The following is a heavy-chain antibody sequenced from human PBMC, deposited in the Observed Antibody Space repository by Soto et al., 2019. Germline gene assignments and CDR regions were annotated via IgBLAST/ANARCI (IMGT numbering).Heavy chain of an antibody. CDR1: GFTFSSYS. J-gene: IGHJ4*02. CDR3: AREHSYYDILTGYQRLYYFDY. D-gene: IGHD3-9*01. Sequence: GGSLRLSCAASGFTFSSYSMNWVRQAPGKGLEWVSSISSSSSYIYYADSVKGRFTISRDNAKNSLYLQMNSLRAEDTAVYYCAREHSYYDILTGYQRLYYFDYWGQGTLVTVSS. V-gene: IGHV3-21*01. CDR2: ISSSSSYI.